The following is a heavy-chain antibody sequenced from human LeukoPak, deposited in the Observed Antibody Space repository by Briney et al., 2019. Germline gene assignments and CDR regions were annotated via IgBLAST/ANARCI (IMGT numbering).Heavy chain of an antibody. CDR1: GGSISSYY. D-gene: IGHD2-2*01. J-gene: IGHJ6*02. CDR2: IYYSGST. CDR3: ARGIVVVPAASYGMDV. V-gene: IGHV4-59*12. Sequence: SETLSLTCTVSGGSISSYYWSWIRQPPGKGLEWIGYIYYSGSTNYNPSLKSPVTISVDTSKNQFSLKLSSVTAADTAVYYCARGIVVVPAASYGMDVWGQGTTVTVSS.